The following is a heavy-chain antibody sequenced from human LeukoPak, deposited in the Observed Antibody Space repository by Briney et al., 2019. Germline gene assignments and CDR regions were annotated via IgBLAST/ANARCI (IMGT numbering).Heavy chain of an antibody. V-gene: IGHV4-4*07. Sequence: SETLSLTCTVSGGPISSYYWSWIRQPAGKGLEWIGRIYTSGSTNYNPSLKSRVTMSVDTSKNQFSLKLSSVTAADTAVYYCARVLTVTTATPFDYWGQGTLVTVSS. D-gene: IGHD4-11*01. CDR2: IYTSGST. J-gene: IGHJ4*02. CDR3: ARVLTVTTATPFDY. CDR1: GGPISSYY.